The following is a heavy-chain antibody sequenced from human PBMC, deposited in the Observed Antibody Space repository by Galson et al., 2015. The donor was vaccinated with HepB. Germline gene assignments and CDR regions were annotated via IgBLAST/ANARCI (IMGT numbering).Heavy chain of an antibody. CDR2: TYTSGNT. D-gene: IGHD3-22*01. CDR3: ARDGPYDSSGYYGGSFDY. J-gene: IGHJ4*02. CDR1: GGSISSHY. V-gene: IGHV4-4*07. Sequence: LTCTVSGGSISSHYWSWIRQPAGKGLEWIGRTYTSGNTKYNPPLKSRVSMSVDTSKNQFSLKLSFVTAADTAVYYCARDGPYDSSGYYGGSFDYWGQGTLVTVSS.